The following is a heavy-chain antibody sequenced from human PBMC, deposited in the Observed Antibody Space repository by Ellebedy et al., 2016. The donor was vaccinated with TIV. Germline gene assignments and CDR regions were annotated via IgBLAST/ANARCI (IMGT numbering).Heavy chain of an antibody. V-gene: IGHV3-30-3*01. CDR2: ISDDGSSK. CDR1: GFTFSYYA. J-gene: IGHJ4*02. CDR3: ARFIAGDFGPSFDS. Sequence: GESLKISXAASGFTFSYYAVHWVRQAPGKGLEWVAFISDDGSSKDYSDSVKGRFTISRDNSKKTVYLQMNSLRVEDGAVYYCARFIAGDFGPSFDSWGQGTLVIVSS. D-gene: IGHD7-27*01.